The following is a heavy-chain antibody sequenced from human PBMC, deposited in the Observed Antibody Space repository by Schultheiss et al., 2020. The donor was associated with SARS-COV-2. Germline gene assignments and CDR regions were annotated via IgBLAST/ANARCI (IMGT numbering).Heavy chain of an antibody. CDR3: ARDPRRGMDV. V-gene: IGHV4-34*01. CDR2: INHSGST. CDR1: GGSFSGYY. Sequence: GSLRLSCAVYGGSFSGYYWTWIRQPPGKGLEWIGEINHSGSTNYNPSLKSRVTISVDTSKNQFSLKLSSVTAADTAVYYCARDPRRGMDVWGQGTTVTVSS. J-gene: IGHJ6*02.